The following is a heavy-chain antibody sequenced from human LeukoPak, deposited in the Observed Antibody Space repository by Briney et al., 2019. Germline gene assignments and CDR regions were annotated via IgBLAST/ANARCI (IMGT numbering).Heavy chain of an antibody. CDR2: ISYDGSRK. CDR3: AKYAYNWNAPDGFDM. D-gene: IGHD1-1*01. V-gene: IGHV3-30*18. Sequence: PGRSLRLSCRASRFSFGDYDMHWVRQAPGKGLEWVAVISYDGSRKHYGDSVRGRFSISRDNSESTLFLQMNSLTTDDTSVYFCAKYAYNWNAPDGFDMWGQGTVVIVSS. J-gene: IGHJ3*02. CDR1: RFSFGDYD.